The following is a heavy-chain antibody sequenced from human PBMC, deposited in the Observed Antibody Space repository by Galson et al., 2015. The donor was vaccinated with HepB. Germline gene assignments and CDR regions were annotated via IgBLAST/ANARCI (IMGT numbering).Heavy chain of an antibody. CDR1: GGSFSGYY. CDR2: INHSGST. CDR3: ARDDPSSGWST. D-gene: IGHD6-19*01. V-gene: IGHV4-34*01. J-gene: IGHJ4*02. Sequence: SETLSLTCAVYGGSFSGYYWSWIRQPPGKGLEWIGEINHSGSTNYNPSLKSRVTISVDTSKNQFSLKLSSVTAADTAVYYCARDDPSSGWSTWGQGTLVTVSS.